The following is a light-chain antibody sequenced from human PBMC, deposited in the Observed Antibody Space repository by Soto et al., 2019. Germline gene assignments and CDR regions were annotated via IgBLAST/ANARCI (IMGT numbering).Light chain of an antibody. V-gene: IGLV1-47*01. CDR3: SARDDILSGVV. Sequence: QSVLTQPPSASGTPGQRISISCSGSSSNIGSNHVYWYQQFPGMAPKLLMYRSDQRPTGVPDRFSGSKSGTSASLAISGLRSDDGAEYYCSARDDILSGVVFGGGTKLTVL. CDR1: SSNIGSNH. CDR2: RSD. J-gene: IGLJ2*01.